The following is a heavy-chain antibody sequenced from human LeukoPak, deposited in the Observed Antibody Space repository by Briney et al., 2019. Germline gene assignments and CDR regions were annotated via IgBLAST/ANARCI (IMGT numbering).Heavy chain of an antibody. D-gene: IGHD6-19*01. V-gene: IGHV3-64*01. J-gene: IGHJ5*02. CDR1: GFTFSSYS. CDR2: ISSNGGST. CDR3: ARGGSSGWYVH. Sequence: GGSLRLSCAASGFTFSSYSMNWVRQAPGKGLEYVSAISSNGGSTYYANSVKGRFTISRDNSKNTLYLQMGSLRAEDMAVYYCARGGSSGWYVHWGQGTLVTVSS.